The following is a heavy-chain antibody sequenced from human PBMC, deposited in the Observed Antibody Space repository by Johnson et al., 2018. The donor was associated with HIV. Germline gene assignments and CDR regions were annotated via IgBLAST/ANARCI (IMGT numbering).Heavy chain of an antibody. CDR2: IKGKTDGGTT. V-gene: IGHV3-15*01. CDR1: GFTFSDYY. Sequence: VQLVESGGGLVKPGGSLRLSCAASGFTFSDYYMSWIRQAPGKGLEWVGRIKGKTDGGTTDYAAPVKGRFTISRSESKNTLYLQMNSLGAEDTAVYYCARRGVGATTDAFDLWGQGTMVTVSS. D-gene: IGHD1-26*01. J-gene: IGHJ3*01. CDR3: ARRGVGATTDAFDL.